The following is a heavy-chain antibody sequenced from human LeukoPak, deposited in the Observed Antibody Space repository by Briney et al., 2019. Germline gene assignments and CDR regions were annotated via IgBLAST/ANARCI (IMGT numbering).Heavy chain of an antibody. CDR2: IGNNGGGI. Sequence: GGSLRLSCAASGFTFSTYTMYWVRHPPGKRLEWVSIIGNNGGGIHYADSVRGRFTISRDNSKNALYLQMNSLRVEDTAVYYCAKKDDNSGYYWSPFDYWGQGTVVTVSS. CDR3: AKKDDNSGYYWSPFDY. D-gene: IGHD3-22*01. V-gene: IGHV3-23*01. CDR1: GFTFSTYT. J-gene: IGHJ4*02.